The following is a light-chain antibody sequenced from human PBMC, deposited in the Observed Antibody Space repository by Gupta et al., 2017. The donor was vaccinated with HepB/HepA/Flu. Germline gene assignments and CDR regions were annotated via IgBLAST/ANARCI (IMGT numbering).Light chain of an antibody. CDR1: RSDVGGYNF. V-gene: IGLV2-8*01. CDR2: EVN. Sequence: QSALTQPPSASGSPGQSVTISCTGTRSDVGGYNFVSWFQQHPGKVPKLMIYEVNKRPAGVPDLFSGSKSGNTASLTVSGLKAEDEADYYCSSYASSNNVVFGGGTKLTVL. CDR3: SSYASSNNVV. J-gene: IGLJ2*01.